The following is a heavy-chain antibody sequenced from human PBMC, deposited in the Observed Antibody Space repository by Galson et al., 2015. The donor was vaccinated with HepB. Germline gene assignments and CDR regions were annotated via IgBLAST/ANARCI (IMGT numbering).Heavy chain of an antibody. Sequence: SVKVSCKASGYTFTSYGISWVRQAPGQGLEWMGWVSAYNGNTNYAQKLQGRVTMTTDTSTSTAYMELRSLRSDDTAVYYCARAPYYDYIWGSYRYSYYFDYWGQGTLVTVSS. D-gene: IGHD3-16*02. CDR3: ARAPYYDYIWGSYRYSYYFDY. CDR2: VSAYNGNT. J-gene: IGHJ4*02. CDR1: GYTFTSYG. V-gene: IGHV1-18*01.